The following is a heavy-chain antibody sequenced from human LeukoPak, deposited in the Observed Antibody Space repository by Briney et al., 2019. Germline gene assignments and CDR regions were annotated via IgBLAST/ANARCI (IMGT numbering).Heavy chain of an antibody. V-gene: IGHV4-34*01. CDR1: GGSFSGYY. CDR2: INHCGST. J-gene: IGHJ4*02. CDR3: AREDYDFWSGYSVGSPEDY. Sequence: SETLSLTCAVYGGSFSGYYWGWIRQPPGKGLEWIGEINHCGSTNYNPSLKSRVTISVDTSKNQFSPKLSSVTAADTAVYYCAREDYDFWSGYSVGSPEDYWGQGTLVTVSS. D-gene: IGHD3-3*01.